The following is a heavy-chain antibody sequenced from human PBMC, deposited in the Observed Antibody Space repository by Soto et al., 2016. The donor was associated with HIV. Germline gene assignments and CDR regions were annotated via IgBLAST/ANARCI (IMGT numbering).Heavy chain of an antibody. D-gene: IGHD3-10*01. CDR1: GFTFSDYY. J-gene: IGHJ3*02. V-gene: IGHV3-11*05. Sequence: QVQLVESGGGLVKPGGSLRLSCAASGFTFSDYYMSWIRQAPGKGLELFSYISSSSSYTNYADSVKGRFTISRDNAKNSLYLQMNKLRAEDTAVYYCARDSHGPFGAFDIWGQGTMVTVSS. CDR3: ARDSHGPFGAFDI. CDR2: ISSSSSYT.